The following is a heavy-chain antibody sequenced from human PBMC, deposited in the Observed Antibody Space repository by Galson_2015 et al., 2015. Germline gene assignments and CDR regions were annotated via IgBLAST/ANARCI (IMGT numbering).Heavy chain of an antibody. CDR2: ISGSGGST. CDR1: GFTFSSYA. J-gene: IGHJ4*02. D-gene: IGHD6-19*01. Sequence: SLRLSCAASGFTFSSYAMSWVRQAPGKGLEWVSAISGSGGSTYYADSVKGRFTISRDNSKNTLYLQMNSLRAEDTAVYYCAKRSYPFYSSGWYGEWLIDYWDQGTLVAVSS. V-gene: IGHV3-23*01. CDR3: AKRSYPFYSSGWYGEWLIDY.